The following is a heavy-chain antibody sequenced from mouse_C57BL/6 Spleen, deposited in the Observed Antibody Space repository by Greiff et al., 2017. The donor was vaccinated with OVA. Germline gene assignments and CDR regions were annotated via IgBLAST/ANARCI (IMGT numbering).Heavy chain of an antibody. CDR2: INPGSGGT. V-gene: IGHV1-54*01. CDR1: GYAFTNYL. J-gene: IGHJ1*03. Sequence: QVQLQQSGAELVRPGTSVKVSCKASGYAFTNYLIEWVKQRPGQGLEWIGVINPGSGGTNYNEKFKGKATLTADKSSSTAYMQLSSLTSEDSAVYFCARLNSRYFDVWGTGTTVTVSS. CDR3: ARLNSRYFDV.